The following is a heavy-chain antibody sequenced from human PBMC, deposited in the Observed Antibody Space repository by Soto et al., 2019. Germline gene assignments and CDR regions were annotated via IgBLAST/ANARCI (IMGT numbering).Heavy chain of an antibody. D-gene: IGHD4-17*01. CDR1: GFTFSSYG. Sequence: QVQLVESGGGVVQPGRSLRLSCAASGFTFSSYGMHWVRQAPGKGLEWVAVIWYDGSNKYYADSVKSRFTISRDNSKNTLYLQMNSLRAEDTAVYYCARDHYGDGDYWGQGTLVTVSS. J-gene: IGHJ4*02. CDR2: IWYDGSNK. CDR3: ARDHYGDGDY. V-gene: IGHV3-33*01.